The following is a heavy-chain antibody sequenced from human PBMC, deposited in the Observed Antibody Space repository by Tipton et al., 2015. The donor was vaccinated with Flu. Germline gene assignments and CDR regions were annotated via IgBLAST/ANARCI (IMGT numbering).Heavy chain of an antibody. CDR3: ARRDYSNYVSEPRNWFDP. CDR1: GDSIGSNYF. V-gene: IGHV4-38-2*01. CDR2: IHRSGNT. Sequence: LRLSCSVSGDSIGSNYFWGWIRQPPGKGLEWIANIHRSGNTYHNPPLKSRVTISVDTSKNQFSLRLTSVTAADTAVYHCARRDYSNYVSEPRNWFDPWGQGTLVTVSS. D-gene: IGHD4-11*01. J-gene: IGHJ5*02.